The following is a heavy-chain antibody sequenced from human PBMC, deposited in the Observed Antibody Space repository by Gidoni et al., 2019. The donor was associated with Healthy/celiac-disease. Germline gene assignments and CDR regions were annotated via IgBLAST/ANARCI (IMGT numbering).Heavy chain of an antibody. CDR1: GGTFSSYA. J-gene: IGHJ6*02. V-gene: IGHV1-69*04. CDR2: IIPILGIA. D-gene: IGHD2-8*01. CDR3: ARAEVVLMVYAIQHGLTPNNVYYGMDV. Sequence: QVQLVQSGAEVKKPGSSVKVSCKASGGTFSSYAISWVRQAPGQGLEWMGRIIPILGIANYAQKFQGRVTITADKSTSTAYMELSSLRSEDTAVYYCARAEVVLMVYAIQHGLTPNNVYYGMDVWGQGTTVTVSS.